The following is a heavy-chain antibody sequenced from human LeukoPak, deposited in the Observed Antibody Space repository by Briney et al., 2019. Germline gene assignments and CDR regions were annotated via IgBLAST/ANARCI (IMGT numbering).Heavy chain of an antibody. J-gene: IGHJ4*02. CDR2: INPNSGGT. Sequence: GSVKVSCKAAGYTFTGYYMHCVRQAPGQGLEWMGWINPNSGGTNYAQKFQGRVTMTRDTSISTAYMELSRLRSDDTAVYYCARALVRYSSGWHEGYWGQGTLVIVSS. D-gene: IGHD6-19*01. CDR1: GYTFTGYY. CDR3: ARALVRYSSGWHEGY. V-gene: IGHV1-2*02.